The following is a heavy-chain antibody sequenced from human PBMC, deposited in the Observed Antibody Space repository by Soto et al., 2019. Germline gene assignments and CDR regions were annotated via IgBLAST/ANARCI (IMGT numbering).Heavy chain of an antibody. J-gene: IGHJ6*02. Sequence: GGSLRLSCAASGFTFSSYGMHWVRQAPGKGLEWVAVIWYDGSNKYYADSVKGRFTISRDNSKNTLYLQMNSLRAEDTAGYYCARDRIVATHYYYGMDVWGQGTTVTVSS. D-gene: IGHD5-12*01. CDR3: ARDRIVATHYYYGMDV. CDR2: IWYDGSNK. V-gene: IGHV3-33*01. CDR1: GFTFSSYG.